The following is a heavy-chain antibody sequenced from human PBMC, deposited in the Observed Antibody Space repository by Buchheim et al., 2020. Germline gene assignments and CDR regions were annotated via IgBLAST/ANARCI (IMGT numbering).Heavy chain of an antibody. CDR1: GFTFGTYT. CDR2: IVGGGSGI. J-gene: IGHJ4*02. Sequence: EVQLLESGGCLAQPGGSLRLSCAASGFTFGTYTMNWVRQAPGKGLEWLSVIVGGGSGIHYADAVKGRFTISRDNSKNFLYLQMNSLRGEDTVIYYCAKDRTPDGRYELDYWGRGIL. CDR3: AKDRTPDGRYELDY. V-gene: IGHV3-23*01. D-gene: IGHD2-2*01.